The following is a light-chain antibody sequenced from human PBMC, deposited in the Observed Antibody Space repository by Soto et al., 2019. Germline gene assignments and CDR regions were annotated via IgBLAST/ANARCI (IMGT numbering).Light chain of an antibody. V-gene: IGLV1-44*01. J-gene: IGLJ2*01. CDR1: SSNIGSNS. CDR2: SNN. Sequence: QSVLTQPLSASGTPGQRVTISCSGSSSNIGSNSVYWYQQLPGTAPKLLIYSNNQRPSGAPDRFSGSKSGTSASLAISGLKSEDEADYYCAAWDDSLKGGVFGGGTQLTVL. CDR3: AAWDDSLKGGV.